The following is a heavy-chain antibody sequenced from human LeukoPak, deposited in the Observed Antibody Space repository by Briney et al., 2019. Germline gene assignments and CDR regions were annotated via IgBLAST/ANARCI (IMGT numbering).Heavy chain of an antibody. Sequence: SETLSLTCTVYGDSISSLYWSWIRQPPGKGLEWIGYVYYSGSTNYNPSLKSRVTISVDTSKKQFSLKLSSMTAADTAVYYCARLGYKGFDIWGQGTVVTASS. D-gene: IGHD5-12*01. CDR2: VYYSGST. V-gene: IGHV4-59*08. CDR3: ARLGYKGFDI. J-gene: IGHJ3*02. CDR1: GDSISSLY.